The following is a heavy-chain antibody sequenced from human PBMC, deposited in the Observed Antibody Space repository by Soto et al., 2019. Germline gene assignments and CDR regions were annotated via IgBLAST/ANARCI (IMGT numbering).Heavy chain of an antibody. CDR2: ISNSGHSI. J-gene: IGHJ4*02. CDR3: ARVEGDCTGGSCYSGAFDH. Sequence: GESLKISCAASGFTFIDYYMTWIRQPPGKGLEWVAYISNSGHSIYYTESVKGRFTISRDNSNNSLSLQMDSVRDEDTATYYCARVEGDCTGGSCYSGAFDHWGQGALVTVSS. V-gene: IGHV3-11*01. D-gene: IGHD2-15*01. CDR1: GFTFIDYY.